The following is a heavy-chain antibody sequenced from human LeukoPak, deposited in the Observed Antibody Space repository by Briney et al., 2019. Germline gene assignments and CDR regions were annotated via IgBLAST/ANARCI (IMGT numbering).Heavy chain of an antibody. CDR2: INHSGST. Sequence: PSETLSLTCAVSGGSFSGYYWSWIRQPPGKGLEWMGEINHSGSTNYNPSLKSRVTISVDTTKNQFSLKLSSVTAADTAVYYCARGIMTRYYYYYYGMDVWGQGTTVTVSS. CDR1: GGSFSGYY. V-gene: IGHV4-34*01. CDR3: ARGIMTRYYYYYYGMDV. J-gene: IGHJ6*02. D-gene: IGHD2-21*02.